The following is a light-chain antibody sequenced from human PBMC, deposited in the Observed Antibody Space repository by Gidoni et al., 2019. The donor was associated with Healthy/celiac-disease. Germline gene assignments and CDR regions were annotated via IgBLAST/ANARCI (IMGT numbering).Light chain of an antibody. J-gene: IGLJ2*01. V-gene: IGLV2-14*01. Sequence: QSALTQPASVSGSPGPSITISCTGTSSDVGGYNYVSWYQQHPGKAPKLMIYDGSNRPSGVSNRFSGSKSGNTASLTISGLQAEDEADYYCSSYTSSSTLGVVFGGGTKLTVL. CDR2: DGS. CDR3: SSYTSSSTLGVV. CDR1: SSDVGGYNY.